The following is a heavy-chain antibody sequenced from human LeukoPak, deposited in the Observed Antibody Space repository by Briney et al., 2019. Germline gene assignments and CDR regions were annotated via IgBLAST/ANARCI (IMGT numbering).Heavy chain of an antibody. D-gene: IGHD6-13*01. V-gene: IGHV4-31*03. Sequence: SETLSLTCTVSGGSISSGGYYWSRIRQHPGKDLEWIGYIYYSGSTYYNPSLKSRVTISVDTSKNQFSLKLSSVTAADTAVYYCARETSSWLNAFDIWGQGTMVTVSS. CDR1: GGSISSGGYY. CDR2: IYYSGST. CDR3: ARETSSWLNAFDI. J-gene: IGHJ3*02.